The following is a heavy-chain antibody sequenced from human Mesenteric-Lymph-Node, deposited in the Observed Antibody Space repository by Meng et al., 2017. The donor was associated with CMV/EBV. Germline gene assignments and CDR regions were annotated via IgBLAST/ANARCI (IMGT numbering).Heavy chain of an antibody. CDR3: ARAMASYYFDY. J-gene: IGHJ4*02. CDR2: IWYDGSNE. Sequence: GESLKISCAASEFTFSSYGMHWVRQAPGKGLEWVAVIWYDGSNEYYADSVKGRFAISRDNSKNTLHLQMNSLRPEDTAVYYCARAMASYYFDYWGQGTLVTVSS. D-gene: IGHD5-18*01. CDR1: EFTFSSYG. V-gene: IGHV3-33*01.